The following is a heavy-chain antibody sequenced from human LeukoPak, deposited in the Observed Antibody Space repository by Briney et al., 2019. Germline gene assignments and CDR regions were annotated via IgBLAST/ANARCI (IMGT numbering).Heavy chain of an antibody. CDR1: GFSLSDQF. CDR2: SRNRANSHTT. CDR3: TTDGGNSGNTAFDI. Sequence: GGSLRLSCAASGFSLSDQFMDWVRQAPGKGLEWIGRSRNRANSHTTEYAASVKGRFTISRDDSWNLMYLQMNSLKIEVTGVYFCTTDGGNSGNTAFDIWGQGTEVTVSS. V-gene: IGHV3-72*01. J-gene: IGHJ3*02. D-gene: IGHD3-16*01.